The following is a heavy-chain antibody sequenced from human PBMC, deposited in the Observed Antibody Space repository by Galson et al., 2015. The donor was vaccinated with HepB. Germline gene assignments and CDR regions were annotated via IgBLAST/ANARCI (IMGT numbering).Heavy chain of an antibody. J-gene: IGHJ4*02. Sequence: SLRLSCAASGFTFTSYSMNWVRQAPGKGLEWVSYISSSSSTIYYADSVKGRLTISRDNAKNSLYLQMNSLRDDDTAVYYCSRDRYGDYVTNDWGQGTLVTVSS. CDR2: ISSSSSTI. V-gene: IGHV3-48*02. CDR3: SRDRYGDYVTND. D-gene: IGHD4-17*01. CDR1: GFTFTSYS.